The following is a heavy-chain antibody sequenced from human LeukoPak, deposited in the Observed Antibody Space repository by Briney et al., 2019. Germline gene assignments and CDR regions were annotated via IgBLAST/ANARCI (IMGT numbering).Heavy chain of an antibody. CDR3: ARDYISYDPLDY. CDR1: GFTFSSYD. D-gene: IGHD3-3*01. Sequence: GGSLRLSCAASGFTFSSYDMSWVRQAPGKGLEWGSSISSRSTSIYYADSVKGRFTVSRDKAKNSLYLLMNSLRAEDTAVYWCARDYISYDPLDYWGQGTLVTVSS. J-gene: IGHJ4*02. CDR2: ISSRSTSI. V-gene: IGHV3-21*01.